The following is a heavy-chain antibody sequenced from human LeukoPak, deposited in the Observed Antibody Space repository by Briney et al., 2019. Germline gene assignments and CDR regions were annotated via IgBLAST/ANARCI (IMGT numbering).Heavy chain of an antibody. CDR3: ARVGGGNRYYYYYYMDV. CDR2: IYYSGST. D-gene: IGHD4-23*01. Sequence: SETPSLTCTVSNGSISSYYWSWIRQPPGKGLEWIGYIYYSGSTNYNPSLKSRVTISVDTSKNQFSLRLSSVTAADTAVYYCARVGGGNRYYYYYYMDVWGKGTTVTVSS. CDR1: NGSISSYY. J-gene: IGHJ6*03. V-gene: IGHV4-59*01.